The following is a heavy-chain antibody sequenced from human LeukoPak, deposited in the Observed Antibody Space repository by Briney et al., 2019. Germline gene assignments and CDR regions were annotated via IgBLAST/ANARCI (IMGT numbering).Heavy chain of an antibody. V-gene: IGHV1-8*03. D-gene: IGHD4-17*01. Sequence: ASVKVYCKTSGYTFTDYDIPWVRQAPGPGLEWMGSINTNSANTNYAQKLQGRVTFTRDTSLGIVYMELSGLTSEDAAVYFCARGDFGETNTAFDIWGQGTLVAVSS. J-gene: IGHJ3*02. CDR2: INTNSANT. CDR3: ARGDFGETNTAFDI. CDR1: GYTFTDYD.